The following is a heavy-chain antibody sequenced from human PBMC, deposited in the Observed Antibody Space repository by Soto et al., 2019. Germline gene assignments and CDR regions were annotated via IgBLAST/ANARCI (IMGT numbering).Heavy chain of an antibody. CDR2: ISHDGSYK. D-gene: IGHD1-26*01. V-gene: IGHV3-30*18. CDR1: GSSFTIYV. J-gene: IGHJ4*01. CDR3: AKGLLAIVLTRL. Sequence: PMTLYWAGSGSSFTIYVIKWVPQATEKGLEWVAVISHDGSYKYYGDAVKGRFNISRETSKNAVYLQMNSLRPEDTAVYYCAKGLLAIVLTRLGGHG.